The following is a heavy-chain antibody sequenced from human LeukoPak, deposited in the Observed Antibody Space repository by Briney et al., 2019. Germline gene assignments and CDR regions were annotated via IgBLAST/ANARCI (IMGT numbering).Heavy chain of an antibody. CDR2: IYYSGST. Sequence: SETLSLTCTVSGGSISSGDYYWSWIRQPPGKGLEWIGYIYYSGSTYYNPSLKSRVTISVDTSKNQFSLKLSSVTAADTAVYYCAGDYGDYGHYYYYGMDVWGQGTTVTVSS. CDR3: AGDYGDYGHYYYYGMDV. CDR1: GGSISSGDYY. V-gene: IGHV4-30-4*01. D-gene: IGHD4-17*01. J-gene: IGHJ6*02.